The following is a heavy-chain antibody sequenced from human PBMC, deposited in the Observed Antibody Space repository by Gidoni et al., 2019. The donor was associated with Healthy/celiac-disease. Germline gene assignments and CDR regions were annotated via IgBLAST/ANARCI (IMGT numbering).Heavy chain of an antibody. CDR2: IYSGGST. V-gene: IGHV3-53*01. Sequence: EVQLVESGGGLIQPGGSLRLSCAASGFTVSSNYMSWVRQAPGKGLEWVSVIYSGGSTYYADSVKGRFTISRDNSKNTLYLQMNSLRAEDTAVYYCARGGYYDSSGYYYFDYWGQGTLVTVSS. CDR3: ARGGYYDSSGYYYFDY. D-gene: IGHD3-22*01. CDR1: GFTVSSNY. J-gene: IGHJ4*02.